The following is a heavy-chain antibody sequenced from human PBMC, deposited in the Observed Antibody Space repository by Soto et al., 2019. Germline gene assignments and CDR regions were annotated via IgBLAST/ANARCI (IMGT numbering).Heavy chain of an antibody. D-gene: IGHD2-21*01. CDR2: INPSGGST. CDR3: ARAGSAGESPYYYYYYMDV. Sequence: SCRASGCNFTSCYMHSVRQTTGQGLEWMGIINPSGGSTSYAQKFQGRVTMTRDTSTSTVYMELSSLRSEDAAVYYCARAGSAGESPYYYYYYMDVWGKGTTVTVSS. CDR1: GCNFTSCY. V-gene: IGHV1-46*03. J-gene: IGHJ6*03.